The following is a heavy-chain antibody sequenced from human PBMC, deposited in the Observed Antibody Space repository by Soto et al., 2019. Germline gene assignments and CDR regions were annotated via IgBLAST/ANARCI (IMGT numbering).Heavy chain of an antibody. Sequence: PSETLSLTCSFSGDSVTSHYLTWIRQSPEKGLEWIGDMHYTGFSNYNPSLKSRVTISVDTSKNQFSLKLSSVTAADTAVYYCARWVVVVPAASYYYYGMAVWGQGTTVTVSS. CDR2: MHYTGFS. J-gene: IGHJ6*02. V-gene: IGHV4-59*02. D-gene: IGHD2-2*01. CDR1: GDSVTSHY. CDR3: ARWVVVVPAASYYYYGMAV.